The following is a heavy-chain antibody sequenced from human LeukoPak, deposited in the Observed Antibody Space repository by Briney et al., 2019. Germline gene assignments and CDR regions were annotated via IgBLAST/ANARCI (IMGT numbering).Heavy chain of an antibody. CDR2: IRYDGSNK. V-gene: IGHV3-30*02. Sequence: PGGSLRLSCAASGFTFSSYGMHWVRQAPGKGLEWVAFIRYDGSNKYYADSVKGRFTISRDNSKNTLYVQMKSLRAEDTAVYYCTLQCTGGTCYLDYWGQGTLVTVSS. D-gene: IGHD2-8*02. CDR3: TLQCTGGTCYLDY. CDR1: GFTFSSYG. J-gene: IGHJ4*02.